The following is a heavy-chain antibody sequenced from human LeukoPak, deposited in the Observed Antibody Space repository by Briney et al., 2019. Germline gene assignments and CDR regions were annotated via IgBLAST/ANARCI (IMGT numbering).Heavy chain of an antibody. CDR2: IGHDTSNG. J-gene: IGHJ4*02. CDR1: GFIFSSYG. V-gene: IGHV3-30*02. Sequence: GGSLRLSCATSGFIFSSYGMHWVRRAPGKGLEWVAFIGHDTSNGYYADSVKGRFTISRDNSRNTLYLQMNSLRAEDTAVYYCARGTPGIALIFDYWGQGTLVTVSS. CDR3: ARGTPGIALIFDY. D-gene: IGHD6-13*01.